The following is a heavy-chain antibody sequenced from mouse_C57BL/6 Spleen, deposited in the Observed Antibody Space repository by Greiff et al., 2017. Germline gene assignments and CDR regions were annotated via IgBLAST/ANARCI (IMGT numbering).Heavy chain of an antibody. V-gene: IGHV14-3*01. CDR3: APLYYSNYDWYFDV. J-gene: IGHJ1*03. CDR1: GFNIKNTY. CDR2: IDPANGNT. D-gene: IGHD2-5*01. Sequence: VQLQQSVAELVRPGASVKLSCTASGFNIKNTYMHWVKQRPEQGLEWIGRIDPANGNTNYTPKFQGKATITADTSSNTAYLQLSSLTSEDTAIYYCAPLYYSNYDWYFDVWGTGTTVTVAS.